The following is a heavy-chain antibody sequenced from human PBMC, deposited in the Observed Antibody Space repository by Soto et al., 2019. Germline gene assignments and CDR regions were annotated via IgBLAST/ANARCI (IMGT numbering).Heavy chain of an antibody. CDR1: GFTFSSYA. D-gene: IGHD3-10*01. V-gene: IGHV3-30-3*01. CDR3: ARDLVVRGYYYCGMEV. CDR2: ISYDGSNK. J-gene: IGHJ6*02. Sequence: QVQLVKSGGGVVQPGRSLRLSCAASGFTFSSYAMHWVRQAPGKGLEWVAVISYDGSNKYYEDSVKGRFTISRDNSQNTLYLQMNSLRAEDTAVYYCARDLVVRGYYYCGMEVWGQVTTVTVSS.